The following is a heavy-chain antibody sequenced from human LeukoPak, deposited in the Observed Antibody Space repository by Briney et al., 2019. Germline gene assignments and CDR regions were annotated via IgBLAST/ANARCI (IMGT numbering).Heavy chain of an antibody. Sequence: PGGSLRLSCAASGFTSSSYSMNWVRQAPGKGLEWVSSIGSSSSYIYYADSVKGRFTISRDNAKNSLYLQMNSLRAEDTAVYYCARDLPDSYGYLRADYWGQGTLVTVSS. CDR1: GFTSSSYS. CDR2: IGSSSSYI. J-gene: IGHJ4*02. D-gene: IGHD5-18*01. CDR3: ARDLPDSYGYLRADY. V-gene: IGHV3-21*01.